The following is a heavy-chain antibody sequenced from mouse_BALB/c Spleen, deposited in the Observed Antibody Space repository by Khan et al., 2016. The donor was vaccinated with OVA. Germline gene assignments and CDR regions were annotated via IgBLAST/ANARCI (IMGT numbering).Heavy chain of an antibody. D-gene: IGHD1-1*01. CDR2: INPSTGYT. V-gene: IGHV1-4*01. CDR1: GYTFINYG. Sequence: QVQLKQSGAELAKPGASVKMSCKASGYTFINYGILWVKPRPGQGLEWIGYINPSTGYTEYKQNFKEKATLTADKSSRTAYMQLSSLTSEDSAVYYCARRGLRWDFDYWGQGTTLTVSS. J-gene: IGHJ2*01. CDR3: ARRGLRWDFDY.